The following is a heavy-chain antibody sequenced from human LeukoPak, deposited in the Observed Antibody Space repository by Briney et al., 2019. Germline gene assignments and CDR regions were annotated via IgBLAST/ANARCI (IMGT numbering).Heavy chain of an antibody. CDR2: IIPIFGTA. CDR1: GGTFSSYA. D-gene: IGHD4-23*01. Sequence: SVKVSCKASGGTFSSYAISWVRQAPGQGLEWMGGIIPIFGTANYAQKFQGRVTITTDESTSTAYMELSSLRSEDTAVYYCASSRTTVVTYDYWGQGTLVTVSS. V-gene: IGHV1-69*05. J-gene: IGHJ4*02. CDR3: ASSRTTVVTYDY.